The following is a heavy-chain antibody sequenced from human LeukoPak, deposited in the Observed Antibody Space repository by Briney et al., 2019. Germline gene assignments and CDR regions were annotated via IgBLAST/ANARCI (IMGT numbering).Heavy chain of an antibody. CDR3: AAGYCSSTSCPGYYYGMDV. D-gene: IGHD2-2*01. V-gene: IGHV3-23*01. Sequence: PGGSLRLSCAASGFTFSSYAMSWVRQAPGKGLEWVSAISGSGGSTYYADSVKGRFTISRDNSKNTLYLQMNSLRAEDTAVYYCAAGYCSSTSCPGYYYGMDVWDQGTTVTVSS. J-gene: IGHJ6*02. CDR1: GFTFSSYA. CDR2: ISGSGGST.